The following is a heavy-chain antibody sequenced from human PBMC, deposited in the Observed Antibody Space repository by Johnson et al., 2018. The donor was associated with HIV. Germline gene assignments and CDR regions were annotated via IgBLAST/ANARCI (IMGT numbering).Heavy chain of an antibody. V-gene: IGHV3-9*01. J-gene: IGHJ3*02. Sequence: VQLVESGGGVVRPGGSLRLSCAASGFTFDDYAMHWVRQAPGKGLEWVSGITSNSGSIDYADSVKGRFTISRDNAKNSLYLQMNSLTAEDTAFYYCARSLPGRGSYYAFDIWGQGTMVTVSS. CDR1: GFTFDDYA. CDR2: ITSNSGSI. CDR3: ARSLPGRGSYYAFDI. D-gene: IGHD1-26*01.